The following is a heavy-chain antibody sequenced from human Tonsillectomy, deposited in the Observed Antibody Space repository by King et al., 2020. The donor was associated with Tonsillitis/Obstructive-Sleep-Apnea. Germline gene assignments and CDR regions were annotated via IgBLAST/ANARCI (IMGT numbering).Heavy chain of an antibody. J-gene: IGHJ6*02. Sequence: QLVQSGAEVKKSGSSVRVSCKASGGTFSSYAISWVRQAPGQGLEWMGGIIPILDITNYAQSFQGRVTITADKSTSTAYMELSSLRSEDTAGYYCARGSGDYGDYVGGMDVGGQGTTVTVSS. CDR1: GGTFSSYA. V-gene: IGHV1-69*10. CDR3: ARGSGDYGDYVGGMDV. CDR2: IIPILDIT. D-gene: IGHD4-17*01.